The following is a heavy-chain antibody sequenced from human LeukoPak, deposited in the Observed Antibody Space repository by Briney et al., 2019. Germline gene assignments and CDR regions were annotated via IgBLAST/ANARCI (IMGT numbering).Heavy chain of an antibody. D-gene: IGHD6-6*01. Sequence: PSETLSLTCTVSGGSISSYYWSWIRQPPGKGLEWIGYIYYSGSTNYNPSLKSRVTISVDTSKNQFSLKLSSVTAADTAVYYCARDRLQSIADYYYMDVWGKGTTVTVSS. J-gene: IGHJ6*03. CDR3: ARDRLQSIADYYYMDV. V-gene: IGHV4-59*12. CDR1: GGSISSYY. CDR2: IYYSGST.